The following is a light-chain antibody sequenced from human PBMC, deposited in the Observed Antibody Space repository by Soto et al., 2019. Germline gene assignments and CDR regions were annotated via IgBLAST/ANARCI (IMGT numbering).Light chain of an antibody. CDR2: AAS. J-gene: IGKJ2*01. CDR1: QSVSSNY. Sequence: EIVLTQSPGTLSLSPGERAALSCRASQSVSSNYLAWYQQKLGQAPRLLISAASSRATGIPDRFSGSGSGTDFTLTISRLEPEDFAVYYCQQYGSSPYTFGQGTKLEIE. CDR3: QQYGSSPYT. V-gene: IGKV3-20*01.